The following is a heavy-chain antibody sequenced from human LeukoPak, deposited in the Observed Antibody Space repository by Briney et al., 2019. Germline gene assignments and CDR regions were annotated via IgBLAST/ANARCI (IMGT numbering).Heavy chain of an antibody. CDR1: GYTFTSYG. CDR3: ARSNPYCGGDCYFFDY. V-gene: IGHV1-18*01. Sequence: GASVKVSCKASGYTFTSYGISWVRQAPGQGLEWMGWISAYNGNTNYAQKLQGRVTMTRDTSISTAYMELSRLRTDDTAVYYCARSNPYCGGDCYFFDYWGQGTLVTVSS. J-gene: IGHJ4*02. CDR2: ISAYNGNT. D-gene: IGHD2-21*02.